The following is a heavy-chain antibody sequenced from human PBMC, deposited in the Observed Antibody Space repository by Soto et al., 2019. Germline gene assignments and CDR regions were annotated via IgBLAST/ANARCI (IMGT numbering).Heavy chain of an antibody. CDR1: GYTFTSYD. J-gene: IGHJ6*02. Sequence: ASVKVSCKASGYTFTSYDISWVRQAPGQGPEWMGWISAYNGKTNSAQKFQGRVTMTTETSTRTAYMELRSLRSDDTAVYYCAKSNGDCSTTSCLTLYDMDVWGQGTTVTVSS. V-gene: IGHV1-18*01. D-gene: IGHD2-2*03. CDR3: AKSNGDCSTTSCLTLYDMDV. CDR2: ISAYNGKT.